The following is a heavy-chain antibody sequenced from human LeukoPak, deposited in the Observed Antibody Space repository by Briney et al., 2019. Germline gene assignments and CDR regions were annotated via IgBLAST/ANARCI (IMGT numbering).Heavy chain of an antibody. J-gene: IGHJ6*02. D-gene: IGHD6-13*01. CDR3: ARNQQLVSLDV. V-gene: IGHV4-34*01. CDR1: GGSFSGYY. Sequence: SETLSLTCAVYGGSFSGYYWSWIRQPPGKGLEWIGEINHSGSTNYNPSLKSRVTISVDTSKNQFSLRLSSVTAADTAVYYCARNQQLVSLDVWGQGTTVTVSS. CDR2: INHSGST.